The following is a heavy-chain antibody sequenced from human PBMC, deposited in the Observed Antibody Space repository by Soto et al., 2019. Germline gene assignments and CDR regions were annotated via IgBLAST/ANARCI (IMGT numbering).Heavy chain of an antibody. V-gene: IGHV3-30-3*01. CDR1: GFTFSSYA. D-gene: IGHD4-17*01. J-gene: IGHJ4*02. CDR2: ISYDGSNK. Sequence: GGSLRLSCAASGFTFSSYAMHWVRQAPGKGLEWVAVISYDGSNKYYADSVKGRFTISRDNSKNTLYLQMNSLRAEDTAVYYCARVPPVTTGFDYWGQGTLVTVSS. CDR3: ARVPPVTTGFDY.